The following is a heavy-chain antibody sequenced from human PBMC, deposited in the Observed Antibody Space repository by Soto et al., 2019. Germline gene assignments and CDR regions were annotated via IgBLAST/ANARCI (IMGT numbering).Heavy chain of an antibody. D-gene: IGHD6-13*01. CDR1: GGSISSGSNY. CDR2: IYYSGNT. J-gene: IGHJ4*02. V-gene: IGHV4-39*01. CDR3: ARHKGTSTWYLLPDY. Sequence: SETLSLTCTVSGGSISSGSNYWVWIRQPPGKGLERIGSIYYSGNTYYNPSLKSRVTTSVDTSKNQFSLKLSFVTAADTALYYCARHKGTSTWYLLPDYWGQATLDTVSS.